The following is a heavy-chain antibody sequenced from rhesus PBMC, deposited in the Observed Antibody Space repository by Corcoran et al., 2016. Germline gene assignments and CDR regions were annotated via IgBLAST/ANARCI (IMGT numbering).Heavy chain of an antibody. J-gene: IGHJ4*01. V-gene: IGHV1-180*01. Sequence: QVQLVQSGSEIKQPGASVKLSCKASGYTFTSSYLHSVRQAPGPVLEWIGRISPYKGNKGYAKNFQGRVTITTDTSTSTGYMELSSLRSEDTAVYYCTREDSGSYANYFDYWGQGVLVTVSS. CDR3: TREDSGSYANYFDY. D-gene: IGHD1-44*02. CDR2: ISPYKGNK. CDR1: GYTFTSSY.